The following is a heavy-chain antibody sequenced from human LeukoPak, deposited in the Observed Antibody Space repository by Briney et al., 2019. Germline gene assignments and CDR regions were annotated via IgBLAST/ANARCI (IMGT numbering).Heavy chain of an antibody. D-gene: IGHD3-22*01. J-gene: IGHJ4*02. V-gene: IGHV3-43*02. CDR1: GFTFDDYA. Sequence: GGSLRLSCAASGFTFDDYAMHWVRQVPGKGLEWVSLIYGDGASTYYADSVKGRFTVARDNSKNSLYLQMNSLRAEDTALYYCARVEGDYYDSSGPYYFDYWGQGTLVTVSS. CDR2: IYGDGAST. CDR3: ARVEGDYYDSSGPYYFDY.